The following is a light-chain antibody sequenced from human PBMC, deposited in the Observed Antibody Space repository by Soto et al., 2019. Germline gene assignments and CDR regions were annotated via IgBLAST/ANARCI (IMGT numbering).Light chain of an antibody. V-gene: IGKV2-28*01. CDR1: QSLLHSDGYNY. Sequence: DIVMTQSPLSLPVTPGEPASISCRSSQSLLHSDGYNYLDWYLQKPGQSPQLLIYLGSNRASGVPYRVSGSVSGTDFTLKISRVEAEDVGVDYGIQGRLNPLTFGPGIKVDIK. CDR3: IQGRLNPLT. CDR2: LGS. J-gene: IGKJ3*01.